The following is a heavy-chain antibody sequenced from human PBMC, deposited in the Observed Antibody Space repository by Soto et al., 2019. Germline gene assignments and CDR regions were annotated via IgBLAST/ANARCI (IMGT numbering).Heavy chain of an antibody. V-gene: IGHV3-15*07. J-gene: IGHJ3*02. CDR2: IRTKTYGEAV. Sequence: EVQLVESGGGLVEPGGSLRLSCAASGFTFANAFMNWVRQAPGKGLEWIGRIRTKTYGEAVDYAAPVKGRFIISRDDSRDTLYQQMNSLKTEDTALYFCTSCRGYCTGLVAYDIWGQGTMVTVSS. CDR1: GFTFANAF. D-gene: IGHD2-8*02. CDR3: TSCRGYCTGLVAYDI.